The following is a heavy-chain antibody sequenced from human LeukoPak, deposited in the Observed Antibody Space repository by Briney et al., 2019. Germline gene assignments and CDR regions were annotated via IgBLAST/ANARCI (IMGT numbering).Heavy chain of an antibody. D-gene: IGHD4-17*01. CDR2: ISSSSSTI. CDR1: GFTFSSYS. CDR3: TTDTDYGDSYFDY. V-gene: IGHV3-48*01. J-gene: IGHJ4*02. Sequence: GGSLRLSCAASGFTFSSYSMNWVRQAPGKGLEWVSYISSSSSTIYYADSVKGRFTISRDNAKNSLYLQMNSLRAEDTAVYYCTTDTDYGDSYFDYWGQGTLVTVSS.